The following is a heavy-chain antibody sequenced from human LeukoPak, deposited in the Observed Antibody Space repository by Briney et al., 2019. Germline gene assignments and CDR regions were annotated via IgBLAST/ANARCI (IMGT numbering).Heavy chain of an antibody. CDR3: ARDHYSRNDY. CDR2: ISSSSSPI. D-gene: IGHD6-13*01. Sequence: PGGSLRLSCEASGFTFSSYTMNWVRQAPGKGLEWVSYISSSSSPIYYADSVKGRFTISRDNAKNSLYLQMNSLRDEDTAVYYCARDHYSRNDYWGQGTLVTVSS. CDR1: GFTFSSYT. V-gene: IGHV3-48*02. J-gene: IGHJ4*02.